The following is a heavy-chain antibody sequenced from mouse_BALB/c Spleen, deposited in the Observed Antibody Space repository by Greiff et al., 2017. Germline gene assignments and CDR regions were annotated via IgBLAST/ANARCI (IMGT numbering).Heavy chain of an antibody. CDR1: GFTFSSYG. V-gene: IGHV5-6*01. CDR2: ISSGGSYT. J-gene: IGHJ2*01. Sequence: DVHLVESGGDLVKPGGSLKLSCAASGFTFSSYGMSWVRQTPDKRLEWVATISSGGSYTYYPDSVKGRFTISRDNAKNTLYLQMSSLKSEDTAMYYCARHESYFDYWGQGTTLTVSS. CDR3: ARHESYFDY.